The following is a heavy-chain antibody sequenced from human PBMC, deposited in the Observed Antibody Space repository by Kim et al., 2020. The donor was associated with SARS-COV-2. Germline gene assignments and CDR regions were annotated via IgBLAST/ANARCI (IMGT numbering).Heavy chain of an antibody. CDR3: AKGHYDSSGYYLALDY. J-gene: IGHJ4*02. Sequence: SVKGRFTISRDNSKNTLYLQMNSLRAEDTAVYYCAKGHYDSSGYYLALDYWGQGTLVTVSS. D-gene: IGHD3-22*01. V-gene: IGHV3-23*01.